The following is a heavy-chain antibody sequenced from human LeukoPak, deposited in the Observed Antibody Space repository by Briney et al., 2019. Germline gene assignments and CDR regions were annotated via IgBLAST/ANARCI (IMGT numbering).Heavy chain of an antibody. V-gene: IGHV1-69*13. CDR1: GGTFSSYA. CDR3: ARTGSSRWHGDHYYFDY. J-gene: IGHJ4*02. D-gene: IGHD6-13*01. CDR2: IIPIFGTA. Sequence: GASVKVSCKASGGTFSSYAISWVRQAPGQGLEWMGGIIPIFGTANYAQKFQGRVTITGDASASTAYTELSSLRSEDTAVFYCARTGSSRWHGDHYYFDYWGQGTLVTVSS.